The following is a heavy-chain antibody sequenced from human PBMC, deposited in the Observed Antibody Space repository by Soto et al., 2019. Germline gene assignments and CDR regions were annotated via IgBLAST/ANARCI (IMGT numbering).Heavy chain of an antibody. J-gene: IGHJ6*03. CDR1: GFTFSSYS. D-gene: IGHD6-6*01. CDR2: ISSSSTI. CDR3: ARVHSSSSPPHYYYYYMDV. V-gene: IGHV3-48*01. Sequence: PGGSLRLSCAASGFTFSSYSMNWVRQAPGKGLEWVSYISSSSTIYYADSVKGRFTISRDNAKNSLYLQMNSLRAEDTAVYYCARVHSSSSPPHYYYYYMDVWGKGTTVTVSS.